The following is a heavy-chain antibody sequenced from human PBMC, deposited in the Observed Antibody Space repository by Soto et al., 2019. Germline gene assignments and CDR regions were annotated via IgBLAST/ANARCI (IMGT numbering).Heavy chain of an antibody. V-gene: IGHV4-31*03. Sequence: QVQLQESGPGLVKPSQTLSLTCTVSGGSISSGGYYWSWIRQHPRKGLEWIGYIYYSGSTYYNSSLKSRVSISVDTSKNQFSLKLSAVTAADTAVYYCARVRSGFFWSGRSDNWFDPWGQGTLVTVSS. J-gene: IGHJ5*02. CDR1: GGSISSGGYY. CDR3: ARVRSGFFWSGRSDNWFDP. D-gene: IGHD3-3*01. CDR2: IYYSGST.